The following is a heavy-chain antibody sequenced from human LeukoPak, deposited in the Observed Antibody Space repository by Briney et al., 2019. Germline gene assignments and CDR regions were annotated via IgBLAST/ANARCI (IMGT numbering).Heavy chain of an antibody. J-gene: IGHJ4*02. CDR3: ASYYYDSSGYSYYFDY. CDR1: GGSISYYY. CDR2: IYYSGST. D-gene: IGHD3-22*01. V-gene: IGHV4-59*01. Sequence: SETLSLTCTVSGGSISYYYWSWIRQRPGKGLESIGHIYYSGSTNYNPSLKSRVTISVDTSKNQFSLKLSSVTAADTAVYYCASYYYDSSGYSYYFDYWGQGTLVTVSS.